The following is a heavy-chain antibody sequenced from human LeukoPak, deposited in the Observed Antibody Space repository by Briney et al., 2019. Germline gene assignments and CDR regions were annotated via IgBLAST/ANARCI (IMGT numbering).Heavy chain of an antibody. D-gene: IGHD3-3*01. Sequence: GGSLRLSCAASGFTFSSHAMCWVRQASGKGLEWVGRIRSKANSYATAYAASVKGRFTISRDDSKNTAYLQMNSLKTEDTAVYYCTRRSYGEVFDYWGQGTLVTVSS. V-gene: IGHV3-73*01. CDR3: TRRSYGEVFDY. CDR1: GFTFSSHA. CDR2: IRSKANSYAT. J-gene: IGHJ4*02.